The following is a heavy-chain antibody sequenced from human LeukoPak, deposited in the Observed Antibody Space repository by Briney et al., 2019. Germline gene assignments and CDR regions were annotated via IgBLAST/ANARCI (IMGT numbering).Heavy chain of an antibody. Sequence: PSETLSLTCTVSGGSISSYYWSWIRQPPGKGLEWIGYIYYSGSTNYNPSLKSRVTISVDTSKHQFSLKLSSVTAADTAVYYCARHEYYYGSGSSIDYWGQGTLVTVSS. CDR3: ARHEYYYGSGSSIDY. CDR2: IYYSGST. CDR1: GGSISSYY. J-gene: IGHJ4*02. V-gene: IGHV4-59*08. D-gene: IGHD3-10*01.